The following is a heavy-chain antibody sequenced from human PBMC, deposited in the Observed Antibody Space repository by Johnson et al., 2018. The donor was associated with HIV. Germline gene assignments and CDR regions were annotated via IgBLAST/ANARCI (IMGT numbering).Heavy chain of an antibody. V-gene: IGHV3-66*02. CDR3: AKDPPPNYNFWSGYPRSDAFDI. J-gene: IGHJ3*02. Sequence: VQLVESGGDLVRPGGSLRLSCAASGFTVSTNYMNWVRQAPGKGLEWVSSLGGSGANTYYADSVKGRFTISRDNAKNSLYLQMNSLRAEDTAVYYCAKDPPPNYNFWSGYPRSDAFDIWGQGTMVTVSS. D-gene: IGHD3-3*01. CDR1: GFTVSTNY. CDR2: LGGSGANT.